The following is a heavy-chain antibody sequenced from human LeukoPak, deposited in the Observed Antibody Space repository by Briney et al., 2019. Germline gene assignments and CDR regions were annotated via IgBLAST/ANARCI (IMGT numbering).Heavy chain of an antibody. V-gene: IGHV3-48*04. J-gene: IGHJ4*02. Sequence: GGSLRLSCVASGFTFSSYSMSWVRQAPGKGLEWISYISSGGSTIYYADSVKGRFTISRDNAKNTLLLQMNSLRAEDTAVYYCVRDCYITSCSLFDHWGQGILVTVST. CDR3: VRDCYITSCSLFDH. CDR2: ISSGGSTI. CDR1: GFTFSSYS. D-gene: IGHD2-2*01.